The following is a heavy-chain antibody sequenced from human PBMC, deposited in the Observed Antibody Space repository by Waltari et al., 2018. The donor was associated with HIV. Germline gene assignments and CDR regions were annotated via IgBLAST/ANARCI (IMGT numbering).Heavy chain of an antibody. V-gene: IGHV1-69*08. Sequence: QVQLVQSGAEVKKPGSSVKVSCKASGGTFISYSINWVRQVPGQGLEWLGRIIPRSGTANNAQKFQGRITITADESTSTAYMELRNLKSDDTAVYFCASARETMGVDFDSWGQGTLGNVSS. D-gene: IGHD3-10*01. CDR1: GGTFISYS. J-gene: IGHJ4*02. CDR3: ASARETMGVDFDS. CDR2: IIPRSGTA.